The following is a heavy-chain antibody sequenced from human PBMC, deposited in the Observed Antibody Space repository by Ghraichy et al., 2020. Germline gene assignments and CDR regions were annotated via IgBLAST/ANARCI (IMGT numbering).Heavy chain of an antibody. D-gene: IGHD3-22*01. CDR1: GFTFSSYA. J-gene: IGHJ4*02. CDR2: ISGSGGST. Sequence: LSLTCAASGFTFSSYAMSWVRQAPGKGLEWVSAISGSGGSTYYADSVKGRFTISRDNSKNTLYLQMNSLRAEDTAVYYCANIGYDSSGYGHWGQGTLVTVSS. V-gene: IGHV3-23*01. CDR3: ANIGYDSSGYGH.